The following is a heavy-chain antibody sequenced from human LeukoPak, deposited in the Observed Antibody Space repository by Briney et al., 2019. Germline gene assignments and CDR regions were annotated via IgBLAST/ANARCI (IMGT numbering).Heavy chain of an antibody. V-gene: IGHV3-23*01. D-gene: IGHD1-14*01. CDR3: AHRTAFDS. J-gene: IGHJ4*02. CDR2: ITSISNT. CDR1: GFTFRSHA. Sequence: GGSLRLSCAASGFTFRSHAMSWVRQAPGKGPEWVSTITSISNTYYPDSVKGRFTISRDNSRDTLYLQMNTLRAEDTAIYYCAHRTAFDSWGQGTLVTVSS.